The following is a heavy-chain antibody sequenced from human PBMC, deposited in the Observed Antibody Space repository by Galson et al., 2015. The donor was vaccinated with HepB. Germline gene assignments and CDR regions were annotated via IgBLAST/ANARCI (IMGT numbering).Heavy chain of an antibody. D-gene: IGHD4-11*01. CDR2: IIPIFGTA. CDR3: ASVQYDTTGLESYRFDY. J-gene: IGHJ4*02. Sequence: SVKVSCKASGGTFSSYAISWVRQAPGQGLEWMGGIIPIFGTANYAQKFQGRVTITADESTSTAYMELSSLRSEDTAVYYYASVQYDTTGLESYRFDYWGQGTLVTVSS. V-gene: IGHV1-69*13. CDR1: GGTFSSYA.